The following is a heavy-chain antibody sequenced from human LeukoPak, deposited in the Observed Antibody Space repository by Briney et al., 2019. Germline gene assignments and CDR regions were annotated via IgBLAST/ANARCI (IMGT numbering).Heavy chain of an antibody. V-gene: IGHV3-74*01. CDR3: AKGAVRGDPKYFDY. J-gene: IGHJ4*02. CDR1: GFTFSSYW. D-gene: IGHD3-10*01. CDR2: ISGDGSNT. Sequence: PGGSLRLSCAASGFTFSSYWIHWVRQPHGKGLVWVSRISGDGSNTNYADSVKGRFTISRDNAKNTLYLQMDSLRAEDTAVYYCAKGAVRGDPKYFDYWGQGTLVSVSS.